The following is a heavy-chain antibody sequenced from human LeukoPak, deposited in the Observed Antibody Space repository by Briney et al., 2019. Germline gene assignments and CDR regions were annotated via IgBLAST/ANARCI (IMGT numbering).Heavy chain of an antibody. D-gene: IGHD2-2*01. CDR2: ISAYNGNT. Sequence: GASVEVSCKASGYTFTSYGISWVRQAPGQGLEWMGWISAYNGNTNYAQKLQGRVTMTTDTSTSTAYMDLSSLRSEDTAVYYCASGTTDIVVVPATLRNYYFDYWGQGTLVTVSS. CDR1: GYTFTSYG. V-gene: IGHV1-18*01. CDR3: ASGTTDIVVVPATLRNYYFDY. J-gene: IGHJ4*02.